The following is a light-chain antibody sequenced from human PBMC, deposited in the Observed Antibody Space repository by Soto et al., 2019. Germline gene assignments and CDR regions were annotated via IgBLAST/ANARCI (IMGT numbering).Light chain of an antibody. CDR1: SNDVGGYDL. J-gene: IGLJ3*02. Sequence: QSALTQPASVSGSPGQSITISCSGTSNDVGGYDLVSWYQKHPGKAPKVLVYEGSRRPSGVSNRFSGSKSGNTASLTISGLQAEDEADYYCCSYAGTSTWVFGGGTKVTVL. CDR3: CSYAGTSTWV. CDR2: EGS. V-gene: IGLV2-23*01.